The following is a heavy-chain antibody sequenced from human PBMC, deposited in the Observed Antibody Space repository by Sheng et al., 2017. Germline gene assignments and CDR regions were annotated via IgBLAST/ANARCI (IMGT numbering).Heavy chain of an antibody. CDR1: GGTFSSYA. D-gene: IGHD2-15*01. J-gene: IGHJ5*02. CDR3: ARDLGGGYCSGGSCYSEWFDP. Sequence: QVQLVQSGAEVKKPGSSVKVSCKASGGTFSSYAISWVRQAPGQGLEWMGGIIPIFGTANYAQKFQGRVTITTDESTSTAYMELSSLRSEDTAVYYCARDLGGGYCSGGSCYSEWFDPWGQGTLVTVSS. V-gene: IGHV1-69*05. CDR2: IIPIFGTA.